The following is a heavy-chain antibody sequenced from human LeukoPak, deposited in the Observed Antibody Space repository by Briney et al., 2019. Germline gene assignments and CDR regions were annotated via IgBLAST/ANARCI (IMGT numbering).Heavy chain of an antibody. D-gene: IGHD5-24*01. V-gene: IGHV1-58*01. J-gene: IGHJ4*02. Sequence: SVTVSCKASGFTPRSAVQWVRQARGQRLEWIGWIVVGSGHTSYAQKFQGKVTITTDMSTNTAYMEMSSLRSEDTAVYYCVADHPNYGYWGQGTLVTVSS. CDR3: VADHPNYGY. CDR2: IVVGSGHT. CDR1: GFTPRSA.